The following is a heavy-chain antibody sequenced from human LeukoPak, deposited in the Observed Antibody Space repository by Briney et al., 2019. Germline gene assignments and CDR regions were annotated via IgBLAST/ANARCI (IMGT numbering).Heavy chain of an antibody. D-gene: IGHD1-26*01. Sequence: GGSLRLSCADSGFTFSSYAMSWVRQAPGKGLEWVSAISGSGDSTYYADSVKGRFTISRDNSKNTLYLQMSSLRAEDTAVYYCAKESGSYYGYFDYWGQGTLVTVSS. CDR1: GFTFSSYA. CDR2: ISGSGDST. J-gene: IGHJ4*02. V-gene: IGHV3-23*01. CDR3: AKESGSYYGYFDY.